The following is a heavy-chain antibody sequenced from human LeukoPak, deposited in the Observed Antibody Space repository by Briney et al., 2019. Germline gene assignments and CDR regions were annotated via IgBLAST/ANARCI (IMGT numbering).Heavy chain of an antibody. CDR2: VKYDGSEK. CDR3: TRDEGASVTTFRFDF. Sequence: PGGSLRLSCAASGFTFSSYWMSWVRQAPGKGLEWVANVKYDGSEKVYVDSVKGRFTISRDNAKNLLYLQMSSLRAEDTAVYYCTRDEGASVTTFRFDFWGQGTLVTVSS. J-gene: IGHJ4*02. V-gene: IGHV3-7*01. CDR1: GFTFSSYW. D-gene: IGHD4-17*01.